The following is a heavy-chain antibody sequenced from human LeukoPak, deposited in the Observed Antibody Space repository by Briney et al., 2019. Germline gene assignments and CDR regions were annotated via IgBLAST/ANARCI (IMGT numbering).Heavy chain of an antibody. V-gene: IGHV4-38-2*02. Sequence: PSETLSLTCTVSGYSISSGYYWGWIRQPPGKGLEWIGSIYHSGSTYYNPSLKSRVTISVDTSKNQFSLKLSSVTAADTAVYYCARNHFTDAFDIWGQGTMVTVSS. J-gene: IGHJ3*02. CDR1: GYSISSGYY. D-gene: IGHD3-3*02. CDR3: ARNHFTDAFDI. CDR2: IYHSGST.